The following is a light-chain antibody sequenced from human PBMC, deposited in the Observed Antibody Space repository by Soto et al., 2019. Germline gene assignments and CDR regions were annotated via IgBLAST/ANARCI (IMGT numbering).Light chain of an antibody. CDR3: TYSTRSATYV. J-gene: IGLJ1*01. CDR2: EVS. Sequence: QSALTQPASVSGSPGQSITISCTGTSSDVGGYNYVSWYQHHPGKAPKLMIYEVSKRPSGVSNRFSGSKSGNTASLTISGLQAEDEADYYSTYSTRSATYVFGTGTKLTVL. V-gene: IGLV2-14*01. CDR1: SSDVGGYNY.